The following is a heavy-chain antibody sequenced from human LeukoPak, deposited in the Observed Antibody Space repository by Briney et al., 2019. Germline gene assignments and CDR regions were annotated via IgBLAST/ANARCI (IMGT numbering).Heavy chain of an antibody. J-gene: IGHJ3*02. CDR1: GGSISSGGYY. CDR2: IYYSGST. CDR3: ARKKCSSTSCYKELGAFDI. V-gene: IGHV4-31*03. Sequence: SETLSLTCTVSGGSISSGGYYWSWIRQHPGKGLEWIGYIYYSGSTYYNPSHKSRVTISVDTSKNQFSLKLSSVTAADTAVYYCARKKCSSTSCYKELGAFDIWGQGTMVTVSS. D-gene: IGHD2-2*02.